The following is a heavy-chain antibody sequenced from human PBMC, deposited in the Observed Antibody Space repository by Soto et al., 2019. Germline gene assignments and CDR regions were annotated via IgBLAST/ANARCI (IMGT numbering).Heavy chain of an antibody. Sequence: PSETLSLTCTVSGGSINSYYWTWIRQPAGKGLEWIGRIYTSGGTNFNPSLKSRVTMSVDTSKNQFSLKLRSVTAADTAVYYCARGFGSSWYYFDYWGQGTPVTSPQ. CDR2: IYTSGGT. V-gene: IGHV4-4*07. CDR3: ARGFGSSWYYFDY. D-gene: IGHD6-13*01. CDR1: GGSINSYY. J-gene: IGHJ4*02.